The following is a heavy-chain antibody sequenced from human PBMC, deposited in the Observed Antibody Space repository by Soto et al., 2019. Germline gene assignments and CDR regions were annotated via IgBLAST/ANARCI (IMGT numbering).Heavy chain of an antibody. CDR1: GGTFSSYA. J-gene: IGHJ3*02. D-gene: IGHD3-22*01. Sequence: SVKVSCKASGGTFSSYAISWVRQAPGQGLEWMGGIIPIFGTANYAQKFQGRVTITADESTSTAYMELSSLRSEDTAVYYFARLNDYYDSSFPLGASDIWGQGTMVTVSS. V-gene: IGHV1-69*13. CDR2: IIPIFGTA. CDR3: ARLNDYYDSSFPLGASDI.